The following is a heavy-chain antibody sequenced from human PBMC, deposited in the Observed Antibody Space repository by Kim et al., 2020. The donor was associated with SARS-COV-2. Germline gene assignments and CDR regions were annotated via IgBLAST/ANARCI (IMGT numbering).Heavy chain of an antibody. CDR1: GDSITSHH. CDR2: ILNSGTT. V-gene: IGHV4-4*07. D-gene: IGHD3-16*01. Sequence: SETLSLTCTVSGDSITSHHWTWIRQPAGRGLEWIGRILNSGTTTYNPSLNSRVTMSRDMSKNQFSLELRSVTAADTAVYFCARGGGAFDFWGLGTLVTVSS. J-gene: IGHJ4*02. CDR3: ARGGGAFDF.